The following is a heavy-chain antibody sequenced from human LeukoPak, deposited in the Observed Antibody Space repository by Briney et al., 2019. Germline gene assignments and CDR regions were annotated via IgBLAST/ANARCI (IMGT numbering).Heavy chain of an antibody. CDR3: AINPLPNDYYDSSGPYYYYGMDV. CDR1: GGTFSSYA. D-gene: IGHD3-22*01. CDR2: IIPIFGTA. Sequence: GASVKVSCKASGGTFSSYAIGWVRQAPGQGLEWMGGIIPIFGTANYAQKFQGRVTITADESTSTAYMELSSLRSEDTAVYYCAINPLPNDYYDSSGPYYYYGMDVWGQGTTVTVSS. J-gene: IGHJ6*02. V-gene: IGHV1-69*13.